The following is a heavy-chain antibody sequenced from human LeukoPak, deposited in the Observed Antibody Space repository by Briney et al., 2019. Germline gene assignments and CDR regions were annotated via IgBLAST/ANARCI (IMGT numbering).Heavy chain of an antibody. Sequence: GGSLRLSCAASGFPFSIYTMNWVRQAPGKGLEWVSSVGITTSDTYYADSVKGRFTISRDNSKNTLYLQMNSLRAEDTAVYYCAIGYGGYLSQSAFDIWGQGTMVTVSS. CDR2: VGITTSDT. CDR3: AIGYGGYLSQSAFDI. CDR1: GFPFSIYT. D-gene: IGHD5-12*01. V-gene: IGHV3-21*01. J-gene: IGHJ3*02.